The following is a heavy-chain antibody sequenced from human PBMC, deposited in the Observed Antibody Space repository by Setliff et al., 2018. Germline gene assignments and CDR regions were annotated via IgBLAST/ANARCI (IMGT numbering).Heavy chain of an antibody. Sequence: GASVKVSCKASGYTFTSHYMHWVRQAPGLGLEWMGTINPSSGRTSYAQKFQVRVTMTRDTSTSTVYMDMSSLRSEDTAVYYCARDVFPYHYEGAFDIWGQGTMVTVSS. J-gene: IGHJ3*02. CDR3: ARDVFPYHYEGAFDI. CDR2: INPSSGRT. CDR1: GYTFTSHY. D-gene: IGHD3-22*01. V-gene: IGHV1-46*01.